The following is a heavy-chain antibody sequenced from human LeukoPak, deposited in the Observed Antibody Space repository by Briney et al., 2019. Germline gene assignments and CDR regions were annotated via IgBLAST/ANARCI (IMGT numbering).Heavy chain of an antibody. CDR2: ISGSGGST. CDR3: AKSPGTAATDNSDQ. J-gene: IGHJ4*02. D-gene: IGHD6-13*01. CDR1: GFTFSSHA. V-gene: IGHV3-23*01. Sequence: GGSLRLSCVASGFTFSSHAMSWVRQAPGKGLEWVSGISGSGGSTYYADSVKGRFTISRDNSKNTLYLQMNSLRAEDTAVYYCAKSPGTAATDNSDQWGQGTLVTVSS.